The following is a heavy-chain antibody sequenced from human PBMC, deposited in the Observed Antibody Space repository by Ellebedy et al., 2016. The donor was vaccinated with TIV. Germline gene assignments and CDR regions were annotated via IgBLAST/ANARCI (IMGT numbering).Heavy chain of an antibody. Sequence: AASVKVSCKASGYTFTSYYRHWVRQAPGQGLEWLGIINPSAGSTTYAQKLQGRVTMTRDTSTSTVYMELGSLRSEDTAVYYCARDLAALPVVLLAYWGQGTLVTVSS. D-gene: IGHD6-6*01. J-gene: IGHJ4*02. CDR3: ARDLAALPVVLLAY. CDR2: INPSAGST. CDR1: GYTFTSYY. V-gene: IGHV1-46*01.